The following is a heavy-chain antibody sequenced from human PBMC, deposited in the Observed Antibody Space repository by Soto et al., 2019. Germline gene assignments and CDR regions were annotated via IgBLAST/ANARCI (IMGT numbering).Heavy chain of an antibody. CDR3: TRDMAYAPTLSDY. V-gene: IGHV3-21*01. CDR1: GFLFNSYT. D-gene: IGHD2-2*01. CDR2: IGSSGDYI. Sequence: VGSLRLSCAASGFLFNSYTMNWVRQVPGQGLEWVASIGSSGDYIHYADAVKGRFTISRDNGRKSLYLQMSRVRVEDTAVYHCTRDMAYAPTLSDYWGPGTLVTVSS. J-gene: IGHJ4*03.